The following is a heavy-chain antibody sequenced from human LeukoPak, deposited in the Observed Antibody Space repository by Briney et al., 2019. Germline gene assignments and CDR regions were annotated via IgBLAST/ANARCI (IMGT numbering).Heavy chain of an antibody. D-gene: IGHD3-22*01. CDR2: ISAYNGNT. J-gene: IGHJ4*02. CDR1: GGRFSSFA. Sequence: ASVKVSCKASGGRFSSFATNWVRQAPGQGLEWMGWISAYNGNTNYAQKLQGRVTMTTDTSTSTAYMELRSLRSDDTAVYYCARVRGNYYDSSGYYSIFDYWGQGTLVTVSS. CDR3: ARVRGNYYDSSGYYSIFDY. V-gene: IGHV1-18*01.